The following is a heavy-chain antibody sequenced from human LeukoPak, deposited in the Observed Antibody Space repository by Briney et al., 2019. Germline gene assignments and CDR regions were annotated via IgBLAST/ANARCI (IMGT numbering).Heavy chain of an antibody. CDR3: ARESARLYYYDSSGYYY. D-gene: IGHD3-22*01. J-gene: IGHJ4*02. Sequence: ASVKVSCKASGYTFTSYGISWVRQAPGQGLEWMGWISAYNGNTNYAQKLQGRVTMTTDTSTSKAYMELRSLRSDDTAVYYCARESARLYYYDSSGYYYWGQGTLVTASS. V-gene: IGHV1-18*01. CDR2: ISAYNGNT. CDR1: GYTFTSYG.